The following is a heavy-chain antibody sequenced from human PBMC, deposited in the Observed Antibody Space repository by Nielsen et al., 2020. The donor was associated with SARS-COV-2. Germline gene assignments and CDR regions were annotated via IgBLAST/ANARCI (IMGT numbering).Heavy chain of an antibody. CDR2: INQDGSEK. D-gene: IGHD5-12*01. CDR1: GFTFTNYW. CDR3: ARVDIGSYGDFDY. J-gene: IGHJ4*02. Sequence: GGSLRLSCAASGFTFTNYWMTWVRQAPGKGLEWVANINQDGSEKYFVDSVRGRFTISRDNAKNSLYLQMNSLRAEDTAVYYCARVDIGSYGDFDYWGQGTLVTVSS. V-gene: IGHV3-7*01.